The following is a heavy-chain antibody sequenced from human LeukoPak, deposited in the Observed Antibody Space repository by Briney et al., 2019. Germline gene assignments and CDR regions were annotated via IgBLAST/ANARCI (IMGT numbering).Heavy chain of an antibody. V-gene: IGHV3-30-3*01. Sequence: GGSLRLSCAASGFTFSSYAMHWVRQAPGKGLEWVAVISYDGSNKYYADSVKGRFTISRDNSKNTLYLQMNSLRAEDTAVYYCARDRGYDGSGSYYWGQGTLVTVSS. CDR2: ISYDGSNK. CDR1: GFTFSSYA. J-gene: IGHJ4*02. CDR3: ARDRGYDGSGSYY. D-gene: IGHD3-10*01.